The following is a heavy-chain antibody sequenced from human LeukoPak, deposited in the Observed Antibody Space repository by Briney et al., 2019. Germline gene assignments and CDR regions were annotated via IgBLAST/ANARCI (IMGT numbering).Heavy chain of an antibody. Sequence: SETLSLTCTVSGGSISSSSYYWGWIRQPPGKGLEWIGSIYYSGSTYYNPSLKSRVTISVDTSKNQFSLKLSSVTAADTAVYYCARHSTTVAARGLVWFDPWCQGTLVTVSS. CDR3: ARHSTTVAARGLVWFDP. CDR1: GGSISSSSYY. J-gene: IGHJ5*02. CDR2: IYYSGST. D-gene: IGHD4-23*01. V-gene: IGHV4-39*01.